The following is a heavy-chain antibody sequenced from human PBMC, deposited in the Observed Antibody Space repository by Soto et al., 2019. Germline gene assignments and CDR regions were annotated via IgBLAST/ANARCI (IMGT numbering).Heavy chain of an antibody. V-gene: IGHV1-18*01. J-gene: IGHJ6*02. CDR1: GYTFTSYG. D-gene: IGHD1-26*01. Sequence: ASVKVSCKASGYTFTSYGFSWVRQAPGQGLEWMGWISAHNGDTVYAQKFQDRITMTTDTSTNTAYLELRSLKSGDTAFFYCARSSGTYPPSRYYYGLDVWGQGTTVTVSS. CDR2: ISAHNGDT. CDR3: ARSSGTYPPSRYYYGLDV.